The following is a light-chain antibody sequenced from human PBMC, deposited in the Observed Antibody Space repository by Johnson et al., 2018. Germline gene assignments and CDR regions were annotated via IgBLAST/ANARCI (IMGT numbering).Light chain of an antibody. CDR1: SSNIGNNY. Sequence: QSVLTQPPSVSAAPGQKVTISCSGSSSNIGNNYVSWYQQLPGTAPKLLIYENNKRPSGIPDRFSGSKSGTSATLGITGLQTGDEADYYCGTWDSSLSAGNVFGTGNMVTVL. CDR2: ENN. CDR3: GTWDSSLSAGNV. V-gene: IGLV1-51*02. J-gene: IGLJ1*01.